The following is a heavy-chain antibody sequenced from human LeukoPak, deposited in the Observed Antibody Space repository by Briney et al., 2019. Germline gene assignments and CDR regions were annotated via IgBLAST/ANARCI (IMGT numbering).Heavy chain of an antibody. CDR2: INPSSAST. D-gene: IGHD6-6*01. CDR3: AREHIAARPYNWFDP. V-gene: IGHV1-46*01. J-gene: IGHJ5*02. CDR1: GYTFTNYY. Sequence: ASVKVSCKASGYTFTNYYMHWVRQAPGQGLEWMGMINPSSASTSYAQKFQGRVTMTRDMSTSTVYMELSSLRSEDAAVYFCAREHIAARPYNWFDPWGQGTLVSVFS.